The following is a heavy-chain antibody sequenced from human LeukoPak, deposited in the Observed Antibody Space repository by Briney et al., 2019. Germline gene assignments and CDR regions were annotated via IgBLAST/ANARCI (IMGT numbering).Heavy chain of an antibody. CDR3: AKVEMSSGWGTWLGAFDI. D-gene: IGHD6-19*01. V-gene: IGHV3-30*18. CDR1: GFTFSSYG. J-gene: IGHJ3*02. Sequence: GGSLRLSCAASGFTFSSYGMHWVRQAPGKGLEWVAVISYDGSNKYYADSVKGRFTISRDNSKNTLYLQMNSLRAEDTAVYYCAKVEMSSGWGTWLGAFDIWGQGTMVIVSS. CDR2: ISYDGSNK.